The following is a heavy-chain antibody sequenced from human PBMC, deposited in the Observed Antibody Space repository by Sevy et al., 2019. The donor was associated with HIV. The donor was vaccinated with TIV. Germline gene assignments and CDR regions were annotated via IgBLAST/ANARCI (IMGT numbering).Heavy chain of an antibody. CDR3: ARDLEFYDYGDYGPAFMPDY. V-gene: IGHV3-33*01. D-gene: IGHD4-17*01. Sequence: GGSLRRSCAASGFTFSTYGMHWIRQAPGKGLEWVAVIWFDGSNTYYADSVKGRFTISRDIAKNTLHLQMNSLRAEDTAVYYCARDLEFYDYGDYGPAFMPDYWGQRTLVTVSS. CDR1: GFTFSTYG. CDR2: IWFDGSNT. J-gene: IGHJ4*02.